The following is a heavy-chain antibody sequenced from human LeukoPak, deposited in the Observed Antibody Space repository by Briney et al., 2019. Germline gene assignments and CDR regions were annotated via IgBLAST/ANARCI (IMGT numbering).Heavy chain of an antibody. CDR3: AREYYDSSGFRLDY. V-gene: IGHV3-74*01. CDR1: GLTFSNYW. Sequence: SGGSLRLSCAASGLTFSNYWMHWVRQAPGKGLVWVSRINSDGSSTTYADSVKGRFTISRDNAKNTLYLQMNSLRAEDTAVYYCAREYYDSSGFRLDYWGQGTLVTVSS. D-gene: IGHD3-22*01. CDR2: INSDGSST. J-gene: IGHJ4*02.